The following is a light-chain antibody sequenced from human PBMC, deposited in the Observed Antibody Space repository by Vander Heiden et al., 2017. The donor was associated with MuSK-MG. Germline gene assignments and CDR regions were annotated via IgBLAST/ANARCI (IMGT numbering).Light chain of an antibody. CDR2: WAS. CDR3: QQDYRTPRT. Sequence: IVMTQSQDSLAVSLGERPTINCKSGQSVLYSSNNKNDLAWYQQKPGQPPKLLIYWASTRESGVPDRFSGSGSGTDFTLTISSLQAEDVGVYYCQQDYRTPRTFGGGTKVEIK. J-gene: IGKJ4*02. CDR1: QSVLYSSNNKND. V-gene: IGKV4-1*01.